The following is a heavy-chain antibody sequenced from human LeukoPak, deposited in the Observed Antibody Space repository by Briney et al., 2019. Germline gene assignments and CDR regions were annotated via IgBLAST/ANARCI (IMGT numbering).Heavy chain of an antibody. CDR2: IYYSGST. Sequence: SETLSLTCSVSGGCISSHYWSWIRQPPGKGLEWIGYIYYSGSTNYNPSLKSRVTISVDTSKNQFSLRLNSVTAADTAVYYCARRDTIPHGAFDIWGQGTMVTVSS. CDR3: ARRDTIPHGAFDI. V-gene: IGHV4-59*08. D-gene: IGHD3-9*01. J-gene: IGHJ3*02. CDR1: GGCISSHY.